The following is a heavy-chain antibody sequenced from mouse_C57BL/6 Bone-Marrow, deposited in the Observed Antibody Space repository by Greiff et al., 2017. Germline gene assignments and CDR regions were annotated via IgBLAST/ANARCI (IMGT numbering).Heavy chain of an antibody. J-gene: IGHJ1*03. CDR3: ARWNYSNFDWYFDV. CDR2: IDPNSGGT. Sequence: QVRLQQPGAELVKPGASVKLSCKASGYTFTSYWMHWVKQRPGRGLEWIGRIDPNSGGTKYNEKFKSKATLTVDKPSSTAYMQLSSLTSEDSAVYYCARWNYSNFDWYFDVWGTGTTVTVSS. D-gene: IGHD2-5*01. CDR1: GYTFTSYW. V-gene: IGHV1-72*01.